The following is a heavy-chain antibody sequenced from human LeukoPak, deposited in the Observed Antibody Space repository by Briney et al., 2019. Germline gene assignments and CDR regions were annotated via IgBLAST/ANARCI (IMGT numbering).Heavy chain of an antibody. D-gene: IGHD2/OR15-2a*01. CDR2: ISGSGGST. CDR1: GFTFSSDA. J-gene: IGHJ6*02. V-gene: IGHV3-23*01. Sequence: GGSLRLSCAASGFTFSSDAMSWVRQAPGKGLEGVSAISGSGGSTYYADSEKGRFTISRDNSKNTLYLQMNSLRAEDTAVYYCANNIWDGMDVWGQGPTVTVSS. CDR3: ANNIWDGMDV.